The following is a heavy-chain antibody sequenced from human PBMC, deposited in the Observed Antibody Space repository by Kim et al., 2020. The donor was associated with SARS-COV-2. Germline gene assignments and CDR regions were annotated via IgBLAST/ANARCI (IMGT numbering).Heavy chain of an antibody. CDR3: AKGAGSVSFDF. V-gene: IGHV3-33*06. Sequence: TTYYADSVKGRLTISSDNSKNTLYLQVNSLRVEDTAIYYCAKGAGSVSFDFRGQGTLVNVSS. CDR2: TT. D-gene: IGHD2-15*01. J-gene: IGHJ4*02.